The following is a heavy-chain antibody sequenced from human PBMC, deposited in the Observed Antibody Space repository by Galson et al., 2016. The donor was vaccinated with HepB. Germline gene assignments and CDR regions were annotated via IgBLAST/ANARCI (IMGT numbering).Heavy chain of an antibody. Sequence: SVKVSCKASGDTLSSYGISWLRQAPGQGLEWMAWINFYNGNTNYAQKFQGRVTPTADTSTTTAYMEVTGLTSDDTAVYYCARGWQQLHYGGQGTLIIVSS. CDR2: INFYNGNT. V-gene: IGHV1-18*01. CDR1: GDTLSSYG. CDR3: ARGWQQLHY. D-gene: IGHD6-13*01. J-gene: IGHJ4*02.